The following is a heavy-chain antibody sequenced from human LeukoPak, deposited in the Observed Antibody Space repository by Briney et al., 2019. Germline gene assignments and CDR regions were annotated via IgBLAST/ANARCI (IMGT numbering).Heavy chain of an antibody. CDR3: ARTIFGVVMYFDY. D-gene: IGHD3-3*01. V-gene: IGHV4-59*08. CDR1: GGSISSDY. CDR2: VYYSGST. Sequence: PSETLSLTCSVAGGSISSDYWNWIRQPPGKGLEWIGYVYYSGSTNYNPSLKSRVTISVDTSKKQFSLKLSSVTAADTAVYYCARTIFGVVMYFDYWGQGTLVTLSS. J-gene: IGHJ4*02.